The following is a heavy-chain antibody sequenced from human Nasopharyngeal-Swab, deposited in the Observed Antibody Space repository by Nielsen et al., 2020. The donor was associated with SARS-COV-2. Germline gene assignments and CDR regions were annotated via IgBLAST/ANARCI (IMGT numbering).Heavy chain of an antibody. CDR2: ISSSSSYI. CDR3: ARGYDYVWGSYPEGAFDI. V-gene: IGHV3-21*01. D-gene: IGHD3-16*02. CDR1: GFTFSSYS. Sequence: GSSLKISCAASGFTFSSYSMNWVRQAPGKGLEWVSSISSSSSYIYYADSVKGRFTISRDNAKNSLYLQMNSLRAEDTAVYYCARGYDYVWGSYPEGAFDIWGQGTMVTVSS. J-gene: IGHJ3*02.